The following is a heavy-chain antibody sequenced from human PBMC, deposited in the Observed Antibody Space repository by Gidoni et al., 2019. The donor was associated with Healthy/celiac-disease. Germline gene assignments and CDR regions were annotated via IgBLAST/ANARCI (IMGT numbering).Heavy chain of an antibody. V-gene: IGHV3-30*02. CDR3: AKEFAPCRGGSCYAFDY. Sequence: QVQLVESGGGVVQPGGSLRLSCAASGFTFSSYGMHWVRQAPGKGLEWVAFIRYDGSNKYYADSVKGRFTISRDNSKNTLYLQMNSLRAEDTAVYYCAKEFAPCRGGSCYAFDYWGQGTLVTVSS. CDR2: IRYDGSNK. J-gene: IGHJ4*02. D-gene: IGHD2-15*01. CDR1: GFTFSSYG.